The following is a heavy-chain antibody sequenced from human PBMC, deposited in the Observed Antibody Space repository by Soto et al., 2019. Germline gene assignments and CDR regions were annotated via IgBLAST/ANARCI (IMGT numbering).Heavy chain of an antibody. D-gene: IGHD4-17*01. V-gene: IGHV4-31*03. J-gene: IGHJ4*02. Sequence: QVQLQESGPGLVKPSQTLSLTCTVSGASISSGTYYWTWIRQHPGKGLEWIGYIYYSGSTYYNPSLKSRLTMSVDTSKNQFSLKLSPVTAADTAVYFCARDRHGDEIDYWGQGTLVTVSS. CDR3: ARDRHGDEIDY. CDR1: GASISSGTYY. CDR2: IYYSGST.